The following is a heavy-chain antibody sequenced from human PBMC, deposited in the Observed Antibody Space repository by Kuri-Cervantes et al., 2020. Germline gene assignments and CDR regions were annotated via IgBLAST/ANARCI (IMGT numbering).Heavy chain of an antibody. Sequence: GGSLRLSCAASGFTFSSYGMHWVRQDPGKGLEWVAVISYDGSNKYYADSVKGRFTISRDNSKNTLYLQMNSLRAEDTAVYYCAKERSSGWYDFDSWGQGTLVTVSS. J-gene: IGHJ4*02. D-gene: IGHD6-19*01. CDR2: ISYDGSNK. CDR1: GFTFSSYG. CDR3: AKERSSGWYDFDS. V-gene: IGHV3-30*18.